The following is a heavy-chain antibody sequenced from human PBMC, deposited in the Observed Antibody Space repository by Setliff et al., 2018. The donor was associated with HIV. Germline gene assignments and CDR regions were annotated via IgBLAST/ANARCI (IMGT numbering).Heavy chain of an antibody. Sequence: PGGSLRLSCAASGFTFSSYTMNWVRQAPGKGLEWVSSISSSSYYIYYADSVKGRFTISRDNSKNTLYLQMNSLRAEDTAVYYCARVAETRGYSYDYRLYYYGMDVWGQGTTVTVSS. CDR3: ARVAETRGYSYDYRLYYYGMDV. J-gene: IGHJ6*02. V-gene: IGHV3-21*01. CDR1: GFTFSSYT. D-gene: IGHD5-18*01. CDR2: ISSSSYYI.